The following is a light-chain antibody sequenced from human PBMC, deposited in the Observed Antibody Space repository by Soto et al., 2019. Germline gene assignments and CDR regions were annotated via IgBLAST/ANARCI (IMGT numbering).Light chain of an antibody. V-gene: IGKV3-20*01. J-gene: IGKJ5*01. Sequence: EIVLTQSPGTLSLSPGERATLSCRASQSVSNNYLAWYQQKPGQAPRLLIYGASNRATGIPDGFSGSRSGAEFTLTITSLQSEDLAVYYCQQYYNWPPITFGPGTRLEIK. CDR1: QSVSNNY. CDR2: GAS. CDR3: QQYYNWPPIT.